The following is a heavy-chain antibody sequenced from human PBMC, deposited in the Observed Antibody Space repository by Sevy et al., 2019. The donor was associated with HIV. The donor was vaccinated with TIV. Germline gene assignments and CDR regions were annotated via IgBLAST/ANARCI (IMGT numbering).Heavy chain of an antibody. V-gene: IGHV5-51*01. D-gene: IGHD3-3*01. Sequence: GESLKISCKGSGYSFTSYWIGWVRQMPGKGLEWMGIIYPGDSDTRYSPSFQGQVTISADKSISTAYLQWSSLKASDTAMYYCARRRRVLDENYYYYMDVWGKGTTVTVSS. CDR1: GYSFTSYW. J-gene: IGHJ6*03. CDR2: IYPGDSDT. CDR3: ARRRRVLDENYYYYMDV.